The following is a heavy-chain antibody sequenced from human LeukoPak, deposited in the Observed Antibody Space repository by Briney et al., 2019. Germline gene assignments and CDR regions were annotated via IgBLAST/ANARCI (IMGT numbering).Heavy chain of an antibody. CDR2: ISYDVSNK. Sequence: SGGSLRLSCAASGFTFSSYGMHWVRQAPGKGLEWVAVISYDVSNKYYADSVKGRFTISRDNSKNTLYLQMNSLRGEDTAVYYCAKDPGKFWSGHDYWGQGTLVAVSS. D-gene: IGHD3-3*01. J-gene: IGHJ4*02. V-gene: IGHV3-30*18. CDR3: AKDPGKFWSGHDY. CDR1: GFTFSSYG.